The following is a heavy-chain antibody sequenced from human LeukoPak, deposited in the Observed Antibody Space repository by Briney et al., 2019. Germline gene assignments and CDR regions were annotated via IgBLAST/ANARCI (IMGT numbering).Heavy chain of an antibody. Sequence: PGGSLRLSCAASGFTFSSYEMNWVRQAPGKGLEWVSYISSSGSTIYYADSVKGRFTISRDNAKNSLYLQMNSLRAEDTAVYYCARRRYYYDSSLSIGYWGQGTLVTVSS. V-gene: IGHV3-48*03. CDR3: ARRRYYYDSSLSIGY. D-gene: IGHD3-22*01. CDR1: GFTFSSYE. CDR2: ISSSGSTI. J-gene: IGHJ4*02.